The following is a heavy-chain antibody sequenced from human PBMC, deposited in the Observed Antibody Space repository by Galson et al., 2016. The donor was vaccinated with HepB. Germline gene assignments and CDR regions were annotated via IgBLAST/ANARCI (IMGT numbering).Heavy chain of an antibody. CDR3: ARSISVRVNLYFDF. CDR1: GFTFTDYF. D-gene: IGHD3-9*01. J-gene: IGHJ4*02. Sequence: SVKVSCKASGFTFTDYFIHWVRQAPGQGLEWMGRINPSSVDTNYAQKFKGRVTLTRDTSISTAYMELTSLTSDDTAVYYCARSISVRVNLYFDFWGQGTLVTVSA. CDR2: INPSSVDT. V-gene: IGHV1-2*06.